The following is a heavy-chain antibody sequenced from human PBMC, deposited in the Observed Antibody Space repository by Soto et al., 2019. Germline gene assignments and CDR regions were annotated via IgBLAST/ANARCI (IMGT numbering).Heavy chain of an antibody. V-gene: IGHV3-30-3*01. J-gene: IGHJ4*02. CDR3: ARDQTGIATTGGGRIDH. CDR2: VSFDGGNK. D-gene: IGHD6-13*01. Sequence: QVQLVESGGGVVQPGRSLRLSCAASGFTFSTHAMHWGRQAPGKGLECVAIVSFDGGNKYYADSVKGRFTISRDNSKNTLYLQMSGLTPEDTAVYYCARDQTGIATTGGGRIDHWGQGTLVTVSS. CDR1: GFTFSTHA.